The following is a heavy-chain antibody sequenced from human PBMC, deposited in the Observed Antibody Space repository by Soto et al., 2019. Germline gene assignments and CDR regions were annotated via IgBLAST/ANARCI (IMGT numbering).Heavy chain of an antibody. D-gene: IGHD2-2*01. V-gene: IGHV5-10-1*01. Sequence: VETLKLSFKGSGYNIYIYLITCVRQMPGKGLEWMGRIDPSDSYTNYSPSFQGHVTISADKSISTAYLQWSSLKASDTAMYYCARQGIVVVPAARDYYYYGMDVWGQGTTVTVSS. CDR2: IDPSDSYT. CDR1: GYNIYIYL. J-gene: IGHJ6*02. CDR3: ARQGIVVVPAARDYYYYGMDV.